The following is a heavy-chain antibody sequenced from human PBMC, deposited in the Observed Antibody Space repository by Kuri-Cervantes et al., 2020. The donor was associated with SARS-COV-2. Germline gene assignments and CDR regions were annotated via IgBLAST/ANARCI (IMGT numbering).Heavy chain of an antibody. V-gene: IGHV3-74*01. CDR3: ARDSPDYDFWSGYIQLGPRYMDV. D-gene: IGHD3-3*01. Sequence: GESLKISCAASGFTFSSYAMHWVRQAPGKGLVWVSRINSDGSSTSYADSVKGRFTISRDNAKNTLYLQMNSLRAEDTAVYYCARDSPDYDFWSGYIQLGPRYMDVWGKGTTVTVSS. CDR2: INSDGSST. J-gene: IGHJ6*03. CDR1: GFTFSSYA.